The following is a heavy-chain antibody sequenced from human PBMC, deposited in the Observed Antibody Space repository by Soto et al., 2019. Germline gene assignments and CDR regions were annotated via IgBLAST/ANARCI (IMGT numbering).Heavy chain of an antibody. D-gene: IGHD4-17*01. J-gene: IGHJ3*02. CDR2: ISYDGSNK. Sequence: QVQLVESGGGVVQPGRSLRLSCAASGFTFSSYAMHWVRQAPGKGLEWVAVISYDGSNKYYADYVKGRFTISRDNSKNTLYLQMNSLRAEDTAVYYCARDSYGGTVAFDIWGQGTMVTVSS. V-gene: IGHV3-30-3*01. CDR3: ARDSYGGTVAFDI. CDR1: GFTFSSYA.